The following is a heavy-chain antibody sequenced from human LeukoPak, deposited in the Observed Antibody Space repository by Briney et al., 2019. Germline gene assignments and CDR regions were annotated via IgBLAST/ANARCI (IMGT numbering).Heavy chain of an antibody. V-gene: IGHV3-23*01. CDR1: GFTFSSYA. Sequence: GGSLSLSCAASGFTFSSYALSWIRQAPGKGLEWISAINGSGSSTYYADSVRGRFIISRDNSKNTLYLQMNCLISEDTAVYYCTKASRGYYDSSGYYYGTVDYWGQGTLVTVSS. CDR3: TKASRGYYDSSGYYYGTVDY. J-gene: IGHJ4*02. D-gene: IGHD3-22*01. CDR2: INGSGSST.